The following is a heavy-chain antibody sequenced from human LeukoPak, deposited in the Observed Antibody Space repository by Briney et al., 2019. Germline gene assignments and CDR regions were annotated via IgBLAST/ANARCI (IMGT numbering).Heavy chain of an antibody. CDR3: ARAAGSSSPEVSDP. CDR1: GGTFSSYA. V-gene: IGHV1-18*01. D-gene: IGHD6-13*01. Sequence: ASVKVSCKASGGTFSSYAISWVRQAPGQGLEWMGWISAYNGNTNYAQKLQGRVTMTTDTSTSTAYMELRSLRSNDTAVYYCARAAGSSSPEVSDPWGQGTLVTVSS. CDR2: ISAYNGNT. J-gene: IGHJ5*02.